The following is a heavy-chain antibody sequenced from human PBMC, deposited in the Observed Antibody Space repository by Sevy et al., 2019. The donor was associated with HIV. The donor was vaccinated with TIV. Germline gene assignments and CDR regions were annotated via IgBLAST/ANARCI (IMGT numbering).Heavy chain of an antibody. V-gene: IGHV6-1*01. CDR1: GDSVSSNNAA. CDR3: ARDGLTYGAMDV. Sequence: SQTLSLTCAISGDSVSSNNAAWNWIRQSPSRGLEWLGRTFYRSNWSTDYAISVKSRITINPDTSKNQLSLQLHSVTPEDTAVYYSARDGLTYGAMDVWGQGTTVTVSS. CDR2: TFYRSNWST. J-gene: IGHJ6*02. D-gene: IGHD1-20*01.